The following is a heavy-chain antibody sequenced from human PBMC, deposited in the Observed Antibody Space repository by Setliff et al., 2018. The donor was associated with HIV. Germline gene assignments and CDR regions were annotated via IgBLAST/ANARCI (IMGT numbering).Heavy chain of an antibody. D-gene: IGHD3-3*01. CDR2: MYYSGST. CDR3: TRSHYDFWSGYYAGYYMDV. J-gene: IGHJ6*03. Sequence: SETLSLTCTVSGGSISSHYWSWIRQPPGKGLEWIGYMYYSGSTNYNPSLKSRVTISLDTSKNQFSLKLSSVTAADTAVYYCTRSHYDFWSGYYAGYYMDVWGKGTTVTVSS. V-gene: IGHV4-59*08. CDR1: GGSISSHY.